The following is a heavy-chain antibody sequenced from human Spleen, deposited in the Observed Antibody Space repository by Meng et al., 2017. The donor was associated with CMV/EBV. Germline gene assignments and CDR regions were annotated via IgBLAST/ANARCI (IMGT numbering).Heavy chain of an antibody. CDR1: GGSFSGYY. CDR2: INHSGST. CDR3: ARCVVTPSFSYF. D-gene: IGHD4-23*01. J-gene: IGHJ4*01. V-gene: IGHV4-34*01. Sequence: SLTCAVYGGSFSGYYWSWIRQPPGKGLEWIGEINHSGSTNYNPSLKSRVTLSVYPSPPQFSLPLPSFPAASPSLYYCARCVVTPSFSYF.